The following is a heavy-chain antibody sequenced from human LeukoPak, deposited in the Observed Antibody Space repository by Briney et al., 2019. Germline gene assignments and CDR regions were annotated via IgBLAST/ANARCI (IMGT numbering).Heavy chain of an antibody. J-gene: IGHJ4*02. CDR2: INHSGNT. Sequence: SSETLSLTCAVYGGSFSDYYWSWLRQPPGKGLEWIGEINHSGNTYYNPSLKSRVTVSVDMSKNQFSLKLDSVTAADTAVYYCARTVGIVVIPGVQEDAYFDNWGQGTLVTVSS. CDR3: ARTVGIVVIPGVQEDAYFDN. D-gene: IGHD2-2*01. CDR1: GGSFSDYY. V-gene: IGHV4-34*01.